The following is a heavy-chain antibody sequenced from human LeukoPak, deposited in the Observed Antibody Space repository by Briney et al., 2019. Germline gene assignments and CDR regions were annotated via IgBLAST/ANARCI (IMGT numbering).Heavy chain of an antibody. Sequence: GASVKVSCKASGYTFTSYYMHWVRQAPGQGLEWMGIINPSGGSTSYAQKFQGRVTMTRDTSISTAYMELSRLRSDDTAVYYCARPFYGGNSDYWGQGTLVTVSS. CDR3: ARPFYGGNSDY. CDR1: GYTFTSYY. V-gene: IGHV1-46*01. J-gene: IGHJ4*02. D-gene: IGHD4-23*01. CDR2: INPSGGST.